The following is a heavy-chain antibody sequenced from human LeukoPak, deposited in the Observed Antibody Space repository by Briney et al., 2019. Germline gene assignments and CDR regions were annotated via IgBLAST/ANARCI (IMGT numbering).Heavy chain of an antibody. V-gene: IGHV4-59*01. Sequence: PSETLSLTCTVSGGSISSYYWSWIRQPPGKGLEWIGYIYYSGSTNYNPSLKSRVTISVDTSKNQFSLKLSSVTAADTAVYYCARGLDFWSGQPPYYMDVWGKGTTVTVSS. CDR2: IYYSGST. CDR3: ARGLDFWSGQPPYYMDV. D-gene: IGHD3-3*01. CDR1: GGSISSYY. J-gene: IGHJ6*03.